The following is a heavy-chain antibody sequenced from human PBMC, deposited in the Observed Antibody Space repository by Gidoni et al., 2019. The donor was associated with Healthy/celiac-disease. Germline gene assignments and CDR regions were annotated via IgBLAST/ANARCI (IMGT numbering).Heavy chain of an antibody. D-gene: IGHD3-3*01. V-gene: IGHV4-34*01. CDR3: ARTRRRFLEWTRFGGFDY. Sequence: QVQLQQWGAGLLKPSETLSLTCAVYGGSFSGYYWSWIRQPPGKGLEWIGEINHSVSTNYNPSLKSRVTISVDTSKNQFSLKLSSVTAADTAVYYCARTRRRFLEWTRFGGFDYWGQGTLVTVSS. CDR2: INHSVST. J-gene: IGHJ4*02. CDR1: GGSFSGYY.